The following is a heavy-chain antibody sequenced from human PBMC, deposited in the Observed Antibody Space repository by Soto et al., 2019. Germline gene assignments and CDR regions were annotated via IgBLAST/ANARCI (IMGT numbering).Heavy chain of an antibody. CDR2: ISGSGGYI. CDR1: GFTFSRNN. D-gene: IGHD6-13*01. V-gene: IGHV3-21*01. Sequence: GGSLRLSCAASGFTFSRNNMNWIRQAPGKGLEWVSSISGSGGYIYYADSVKGRFTISRDNAKNSLYLQMTSLRDEDTALYYCARDRQSTPWYAADYWGQGSLVTVS. J-gene: IGHJ4*02. CDR3: ARDRQSTPWYAADY.